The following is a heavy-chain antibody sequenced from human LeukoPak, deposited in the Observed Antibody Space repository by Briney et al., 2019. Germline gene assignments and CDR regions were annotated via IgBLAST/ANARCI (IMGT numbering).Heavy chain of an antibody. V-gene: IGHV4-59*01. J-gene: IGHJ4*02. CDR3: ARYVWGSYPTFEDY. Sequence: PSETLSLTCTVSGGSISSYYWSWTRQPPGKGLEWIGYTYYSGSTNYNPSLKSRVTISVDTSKNQFSLTLGSVTAADTAVYYCARYVWGSYPTFEDYWGQGTLVTVSS. CDR2: TYYSGST. CDR1: GGSISSYY. D-gene: IGHD3-16*02.